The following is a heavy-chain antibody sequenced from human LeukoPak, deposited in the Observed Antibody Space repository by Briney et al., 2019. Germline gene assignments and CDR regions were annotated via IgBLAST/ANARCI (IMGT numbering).Heavy chain of an antibody. CDR3: AKETDQYYYYGMDV. CDR1: GFTFSSYA. CDR2: ISGSGGST. V-gene: IGHV3-23*01. Sequence: GGSLRLSCAASGFTFSSYAMNWVRQAPGKGLEWVSAISGSGGSTYYADSVKGRFTISSNNSKNTLYLQMNSLRAEDTAVYYCAKETDQYYYYGMDVWGQGTTVTVSS. J-gene: IGHJ6*02.